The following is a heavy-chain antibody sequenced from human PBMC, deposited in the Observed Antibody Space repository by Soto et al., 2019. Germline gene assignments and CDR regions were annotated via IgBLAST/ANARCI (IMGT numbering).Heavy chain of an antibody. CDR3: ARGPGGFGDFSLDY. CDR2: IYSGGST. D-gene: IGHD3-10*01. Sequence: QVQLQESGPGLVKPSETLSLTCTVSGDSINTYYWSWIRQPAGKGLVWIGRIYSGGSTNYNPSLKSRVTMSVDTSKNQFSLKLTSVAAADTAVYYCARGPGGFGDFSLDYWGQGTLVTVSS. CDR1: GDSINTYY. J-gene: IGHJ4*02. V-gene: IGHV4-4*07.